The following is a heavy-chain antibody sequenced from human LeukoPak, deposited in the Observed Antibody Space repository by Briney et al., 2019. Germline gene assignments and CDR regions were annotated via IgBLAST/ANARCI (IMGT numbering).Heavy chain of an antibody. CDR1: GDSITSYY. V-gene: IGHV4-59*01. CDR2: ISYSGST. Sequence: KTSETLSLTCSVFGDSITSYYWNWIRQPPGKALEWIGYISYSGSTNYNPSLKSRVTMSSDTSKNQFSLKLKSATAADTAVYFCARGDYDFWSGSHDPFDIWGQGIRVTVSS. J-gene: IGHJ3*02. D-gene: IGHD3-3*01. CDR3: ARGDYDFWSGSHDPFDI.